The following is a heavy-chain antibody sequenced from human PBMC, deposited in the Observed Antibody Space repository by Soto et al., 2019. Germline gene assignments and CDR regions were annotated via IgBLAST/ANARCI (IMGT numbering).Heavy chain of an antibody. CDR1: GFTFSNYT. V-gene: IGHV3-48*01. CDR3: ATWMTTVTTAGDF. J-gene: IGHJ4*02. Sequence: EVQLVESGGGLVQPGRSLRLSCVASGFTFSNYTMNWVRQAPGRGLEWVSFIGSGGSTIFYADSVKGRFTISRDNAKNSLYLQMNSLRAEDTAVYYCATWMTTVTTAGDFWGQGTLVTVSS. CDR2: IGSGGSTI. D-gene: IGHD4-17*01.